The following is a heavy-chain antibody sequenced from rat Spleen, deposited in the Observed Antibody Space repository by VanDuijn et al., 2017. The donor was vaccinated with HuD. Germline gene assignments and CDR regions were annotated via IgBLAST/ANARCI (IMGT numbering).Heavy chain of an antibody. CDR2: LNYDGSST. J-gene: IGHJ2*01. CDR1: GFTFSDYY. V-gene: IGHV5-7*01. CDR3: ASHNSGYFDY. Sequence: VQLVESDGGLVQPGRSLKLSCAASGFTFSDYYMAWVRQAPRKGLEWVATLNYDGSSTYYRDSVKGRFKISRDNAKTTLYLQMDSRRSEDTATYYCASHNSGYFDYWGQGVMVTVSS. D-gene: IGHD4-3*01.